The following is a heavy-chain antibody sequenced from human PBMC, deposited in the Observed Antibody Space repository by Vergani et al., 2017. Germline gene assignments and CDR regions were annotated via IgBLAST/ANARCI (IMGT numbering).Heavy chain of an antibody. V-gene: IGHV1-46*03. Sequence: QVPLVQSGAEVKKPGASVKVSCKASGYTFTSYYMHWVRQAPGQGLEWMGIINPSGGSTSYAQKFQGRVTMTRDTSTSTVYMELSSLRSEDTAVYYCTRPHGGSHPPDPQRLDYWGQGTLVTVSS. J-gene: IGHJ4*02. CDR3: TRPHGGSHPPDPQRLDY. D-gene: IGHD4-23*01. CDR2: INPSGGST. CDR1: GYTFTSYY.